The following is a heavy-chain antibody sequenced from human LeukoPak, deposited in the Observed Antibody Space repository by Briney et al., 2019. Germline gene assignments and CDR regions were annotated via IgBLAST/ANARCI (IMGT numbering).Heavy chain of an antibody. J-gene: IGHJ4*02. V-gene: IGHV3-48*04. CDR1: GFAFSTYS. CDR2: ISSSSSTI. D-gene: IGHD5-12*01. CDR3: ARVGRSGYTKDY. Sequence: PGGSLTLSCAASGFAFSTYSIDLVRQAPGKGLEWLSYISSSSSTIYYADSAKGRFTVSRDNAENLVYLQMNSRGAEDTAVYYCARVGRSGYTKDYWGQGTLVTVAS.